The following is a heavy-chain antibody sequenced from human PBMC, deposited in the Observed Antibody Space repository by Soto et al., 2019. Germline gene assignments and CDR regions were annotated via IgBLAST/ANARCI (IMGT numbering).Heavy chain of an antibody. J-gene: IGHJ5*01. V-gene: IGHV3-64D*06. CDR3: VKLTDP. CDR1: GFSFSTYD. CDR2: ISPNGAAT. Sequence: HPGGSLRLSCSASGFSFSTYDVHWVRQAPAKGLEFVAGISPNGAATYYADSVKGRSTISRDNSKNTLYLQMSSLTPDDTAVYYCVKLTDPWGQGALVTVSS. D-gene: IGHD3-9*01.